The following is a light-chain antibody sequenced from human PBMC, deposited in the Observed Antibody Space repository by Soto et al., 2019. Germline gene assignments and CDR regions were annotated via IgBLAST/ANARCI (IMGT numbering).Light chain of an antibody. V-gene: IGLV7-43*01. CDR2: TTN. J-gene: IGLJ3*02. CDR1: TGAVTSGNY. CDR3: LLYYGSAQLV. Sequence: QTVVTQEPSLTVSPGGTVTLTCASSTGAVTSGNYPSWFQQKPGQAPRTLIYTTNDKHSWTPARLSGSLLGDKAALTLSGVQPEDEAEYYCLLYYGSAQLVFGGGTKLTVL.